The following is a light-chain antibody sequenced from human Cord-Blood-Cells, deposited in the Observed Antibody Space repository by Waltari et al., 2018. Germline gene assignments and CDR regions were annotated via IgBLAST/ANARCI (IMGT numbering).Light chain of an antibody. CDR1: SSDVGGYNY. J-gene: IGLJ2*01. V-gene: IGLV2-14*01. CDR3: SSYTSSSTLV. Sequence: QSALTQPASVSGSPGQSITISCTGTSSDVGGYNYVSWYQQHPGKAPKLMISGVSNRPSGVSNRFSGSKSGNTASLTISGLQAEDDADYYCSSYTSSSTLVFGGGTKLTVL. CDR2: GVS.